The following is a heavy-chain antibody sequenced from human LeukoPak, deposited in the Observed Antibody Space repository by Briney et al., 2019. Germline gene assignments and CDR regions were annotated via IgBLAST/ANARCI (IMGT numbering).Heavy chain of an antibody. J-gene: IGHJ3*02. V-gene: IGHV3-21*01. Sequence: GGSLRFSCAASGFAFSSYSMSWVRQAPGKGLEWVSSINVSPAYISYADSVKGRFNISRDNAKNSLYLQMNSLRAEDTAVYFCARDLNWGAGALDIWGQGTVVTVSS. CDR2: INVSPAYI. CDR1: GFAFSSYS. CDR3: ARDLNWGAGALDI. D-gene: IGHD7-27*01.